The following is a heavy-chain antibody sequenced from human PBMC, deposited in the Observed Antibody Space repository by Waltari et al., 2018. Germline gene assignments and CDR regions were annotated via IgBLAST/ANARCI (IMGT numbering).Heavy chain of an antibody. CDR1: GYTFTTYA. Sequence: QVQLVQSGAEVKKPGASVMISCMGSGYTFTTYAMTWVRQAPGQRLEGMGWINAVNGDTRYSQQFQGRVTLTRDTSASTVYMELSSLTSEDTAVYFCARTKAVGGFLFFDYWGQGTLVAVSS. D-gene: IGHD6-19*01. CDR2: INAVNGDT. J-gene: IGHJ4*02. V-gene: IGHV1-3*01. CDR3: ARTKAVGGFLFFDY.